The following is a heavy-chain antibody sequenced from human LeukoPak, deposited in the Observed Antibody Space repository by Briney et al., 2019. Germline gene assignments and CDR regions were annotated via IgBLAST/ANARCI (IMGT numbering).Heavy chain of an antibody. Sequence: GESLKISCKGSGYSFTSYWIGWVRQMPGKGLEWMGIIYPGDSDTRYSPSFQGQVTISADKSISTAYLQWSSLKASDTAMYYCARHIEYCSSTSCLYYFDYWGQGTLVTVSS. CDR2: IYPGDSDT. V-gene: IGHV5-51*01. CDR1: GYSFTSYW. J-gene: IGHJ4*02. D-gene: IGHD2-2*01. CDR3: ARHIEYCSSTSCLYYFDY.